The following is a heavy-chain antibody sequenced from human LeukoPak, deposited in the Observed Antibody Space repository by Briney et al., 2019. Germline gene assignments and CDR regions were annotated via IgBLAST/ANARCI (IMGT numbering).Heavy chain of an antibody. J-gene: IGHJ6*03. Sequence: PGGSLRLSCAASGFTVSSNYMSWVRQAPGKGLEWVSVIYSGGSTYYADSVKGRFTISRDNSKNTLYLQMNSLRAEDTAVYYCARVMAGYSYMDVWGKGTTVTVSS. CDR3: ARVMAGYSYMDV. V-gene: IGHV3-53*01. D-gene: IGHD3-10*01. CDR1: GFTVSSNY. CDR2: IYSGGST.